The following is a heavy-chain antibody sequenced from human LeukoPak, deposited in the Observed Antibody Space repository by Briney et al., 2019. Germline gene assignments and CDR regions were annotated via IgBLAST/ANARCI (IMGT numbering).Heavy chain of an antibody. V-gene: IGHV4-59*08. Sequence: SETLSLTCSVSSGSISSFSWSWVRQPPGKGLECIGYIDHGGGTKYNPSLKSRVTMSVDSSKNEFSLKLTSESAADTAVYYCAKVGGFDWSFDYWGQGALVTVSS. D-gene: IGHD5-12*01. CDR2: IDHGGGT. J-gene: IGHJ4*02. CDR1: SGSISSFS. CDR3: AKVGGFDWSFDY.